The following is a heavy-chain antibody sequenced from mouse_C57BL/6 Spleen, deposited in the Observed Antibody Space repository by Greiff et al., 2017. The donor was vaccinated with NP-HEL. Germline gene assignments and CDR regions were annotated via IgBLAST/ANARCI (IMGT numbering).Heavy chain of an antibody. Sequence: QVQLQQSGAELAKPGASVKLSCKASGYTFTSYWMHWVKQRPGQGLEWIGYINPSSGYTKYNQKFKDKATLTADKSSSTAYMQLSSLTYEDSSVYYCAKTGITTVVRVYFDYWGQGTTLTVSS. CDR3: AKTGITTVVRVYFDY. D-gene: IGHD1-1*01. CDR2: INPSSGYT. V-gene: IGHV1-7*01. J-gene: IGHJ2*01. CDR1: GYTFTSYW.